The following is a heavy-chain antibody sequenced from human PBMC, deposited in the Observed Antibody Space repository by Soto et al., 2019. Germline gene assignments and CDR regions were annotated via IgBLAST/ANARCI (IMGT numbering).Heavy chain of an antibody. CDR2: ISSNGGST. Sequence: EVQLVESGGGLVQPGGSLRLSCAASGFTFSNYAMHWVRQAPGKGLEFVSAISSNGGSTFYANSMKGRFIISRDNSKNTLYLQMGSLRAEDMAVYYCARDRCTNGVCYAPSDYWGQGTLVTVSS. V-gene: IGHV3-64*01. J-gene: IGHJ4*02. D-gene: IGHD2-8*01. CDR1: GFTFSNYA. CDR3: ARDRCTNGVCYAPSDY.